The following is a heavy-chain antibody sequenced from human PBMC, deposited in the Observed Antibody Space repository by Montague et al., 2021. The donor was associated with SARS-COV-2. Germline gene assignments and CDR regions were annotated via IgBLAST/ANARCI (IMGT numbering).Heavy chain of an antibody. J-gene: IGHJ5*02. V-gene: IGHV4-61*02. CDR1: GGSISSGSYY. CDR3: ARYLGSSWSYWFDP. Sequence: TLSLTCTVSGGSISSGSYYWSWIRQPAGRGLEWIGRIYASGSTKYNPSLKSRVTISVDTSKNHFSLKVSSVTAADTAVYYCARYLGSSWSYWFDPWGQGTLVTVSS. D-gene: IGHD6-13*01. CDR2: IYASGST.